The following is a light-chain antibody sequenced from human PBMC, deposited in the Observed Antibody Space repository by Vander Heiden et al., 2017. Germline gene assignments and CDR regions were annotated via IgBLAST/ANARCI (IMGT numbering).Light chain of an antibody. CDR2: KDS. V-gene: IGLV3-25*03. CDR3: QSADSSGTYPGG. Sequence: DELPQPPSVSGSPVQTARITCSGDALPKQYAYWYQQKPSQAPVLVIYKDSERPSGTPERFSGSSSGTTVTLTISGVQAEDEGDYYCQSADSSGTYPGGFGGGTKLTVL. CDR1: ALPKQY. J-gene: IGLJ2*01.